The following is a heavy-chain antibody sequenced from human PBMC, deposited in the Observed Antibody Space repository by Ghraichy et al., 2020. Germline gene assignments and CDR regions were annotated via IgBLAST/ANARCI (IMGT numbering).Heavy chain of an antibody. CDR3: AKEEKDRSRYCGDDCYTYLDQ. J-gene: IGHJ4*02. CDR2: ISFDGSVT. Sequence: GGSLRLSCAASGFTFSYYGMQWVRQAPGKGLEWVAVISFDGSVTHYADSVKGRFTISRDSSKNILYLQLNGLRAEDTAIYYCAKEEKDRSRYCGDDCYTYLDQWGQGTLVTVSS. V-gene: IGHV3-30*18. CDR1: GFTFSYYG. D-gene: IGHD2-21*02.